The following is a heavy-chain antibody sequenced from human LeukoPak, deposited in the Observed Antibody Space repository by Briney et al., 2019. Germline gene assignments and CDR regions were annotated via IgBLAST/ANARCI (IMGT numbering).Heavy chain of an antibody. CDR1: GFTFSSYW. D-gene: IGHD4-11*01. CDR2: IKQDGSEK. Sequence: GGSLRLSCAASGFTFSSYWMSWVRQAPGKGLEWVANIKQDGSEKYYVDSVKGRFTISRDNAKNSLYLQMNSLRAEDTAVYYCARVSRDFYSNYYYYGMDVWGQGTTVTVSS. CDR3: ARVSRDFYSNYYYYGMDV. J-gene: IGHJ6*02. V-gene: IGHV3-7*01.